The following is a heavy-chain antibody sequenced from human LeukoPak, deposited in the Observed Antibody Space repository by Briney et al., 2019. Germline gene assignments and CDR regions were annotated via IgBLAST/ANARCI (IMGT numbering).Heavy chain of an antibody. CDR2: IYGSGDNI. CDR1: GFTFSSYA. J-gene: IGHJ3*02. Sequence: GGSLRLSCAASGFTFSSYAMKWVGQPPGRGREWVSVIYGSGDNIHYAASVKGQFTISRDNSKNTLYLQMNSLRAEATAVYCCAKARSSTWYGAFDIWGQGTMVIVSS. D-gene: IGHD6-13*01. V-gene: IGHV3-23*01. CDR3: AKARSSTWYGAFDI.